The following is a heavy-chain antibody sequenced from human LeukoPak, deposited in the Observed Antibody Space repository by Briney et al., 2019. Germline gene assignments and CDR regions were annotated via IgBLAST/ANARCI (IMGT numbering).Heavy chain of an antibody. CDR1: GFTFSSYA. CDR2: ISGSGYST. Sequence: GGSLRPSCAASGFTFSSYAMSWVRQAPGKGLEWVSAISGSGYSTYYADSVKGRFTISRDNFKNTLDLQMNSLRAEDTAVYYCAKYVIADSSGYPYYFDYWGQGTLVTVSS. J-gene: IGHJ4*02. CDR3: AKYVIADSSGYPYYFDY. D-gene: IGHD3-22*01. V-gene: IGHV3-23*01.